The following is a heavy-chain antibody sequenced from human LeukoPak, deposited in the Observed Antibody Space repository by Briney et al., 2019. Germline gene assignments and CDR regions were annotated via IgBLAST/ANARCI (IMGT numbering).Heavy chain of an antibody. CDR2: IYYSGST. Sequence: PSETLSLTCTVSDGSISSYYWSWIRQPPGKGLEWIGYIYYSGSTNYNPSLKSRVTISVDTSKNQFPLKLSSVTAADTAVYYCAREYLEWSFDPWGQGTLVTVSS. J-gene: IGHJ5*02. CDR3: AREYLEWSFDP. D-gene: IGHD3-3*01. CDR1: DGSISSYY. V-gene: IGHV4-59*01.